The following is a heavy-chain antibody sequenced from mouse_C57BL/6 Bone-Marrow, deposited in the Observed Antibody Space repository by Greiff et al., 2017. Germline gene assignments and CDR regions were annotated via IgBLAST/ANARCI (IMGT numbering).Heavy chain of an antibody. J-gene: IGHJ2*01. CDR1: GYTFTDYY. CDR2: INPNNGGT. Sequence: EVQLQQSGPELVKPGASVKISCKASGYTFTDYYMNWVKQSHGKSLEWIGDINPNNGGTSYNQKFKGKATLTVDKSSSTAYMELRSLTSEDSAVYYCARYKYYYGPYYFDYWGQGTTLTVSS. CDR3: ARYKYYYGPYYFDY. D-gene: IGHD1-1*01. V-gene: IGHV1-26*01.